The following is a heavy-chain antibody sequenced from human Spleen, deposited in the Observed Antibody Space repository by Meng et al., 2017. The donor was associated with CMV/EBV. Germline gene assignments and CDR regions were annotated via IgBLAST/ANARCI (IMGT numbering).Heavy chain of an antibody. D-gene: IGHD5-24*01. V-gene: IGHV1-2*02. Sequence: GYFFTGHYIHWVRQAPGQGLEWMGWINPNSGDTSYAQKFQGRVTMTTDTSIRTAYMELSRLTSDDTAVYYCAREGVQRWLQFNWFDPWGHGTLVTVSS. CDR2: INPNSGDT. CDR3: AREGVQRWLQFNWFDP. CDR1: GYFFTGHY. J-gene: IGHJ5*02.